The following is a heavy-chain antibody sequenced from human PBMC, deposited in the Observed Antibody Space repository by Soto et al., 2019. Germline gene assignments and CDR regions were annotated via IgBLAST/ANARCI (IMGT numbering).Heavy chain of an antibody. CDR1: GFTFSDYY. J-gene: IGHJ6*03. D-gene: IGHD2-21*01. Sequence: QVQLVESGGGLVKPGGSLRLSCAASGFTFSDYYMSWIRQAPGKGLEWVSYISSSGSTIYYADSVKGRFTISRDNAKISLYLQMISLRAEDTAVYYCARLPRNCGGDCYRDYYYYYYMDVWGKGTTVPVSS. CDR2: ISSSGSTI. V-gene: IGHV3-11*01. CDR3: ARLPRNCGGDCYRDYYYYYYMDV.